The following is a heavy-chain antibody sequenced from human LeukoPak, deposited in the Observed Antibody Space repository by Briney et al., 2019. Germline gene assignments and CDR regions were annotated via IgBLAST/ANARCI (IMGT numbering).Heavy chain of an antibody. J-gene: IGHJ4*02. D-gene: IGHD3-3*01. CDR2: ISAYNGNT. CDR1: GYTFTIYG. V-gene: IGHV1-18*01. CDR3: ARAILPYYDFWSGYSSAPGDY. Sequence: ASVTLSFTSSGYTFTIYGISWVRQAPGHGLEGVGWISAYNGNTNYAQKLQGRVTMTTDTSTSTAYIELTSLRSDDTAVYYCARAILPYYDFWSGYSSAPGDYWGQGTLGTVS.